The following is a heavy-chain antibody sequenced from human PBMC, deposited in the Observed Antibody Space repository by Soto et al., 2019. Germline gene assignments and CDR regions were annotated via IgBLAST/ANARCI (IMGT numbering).Heavy chain of an antibody. CDR1: EFTFSSYA. CDR3: AKTTVVRLPTGI. Sequence: LTHSCGAAEFTFSSYAMSWVSQAPGKGLEWVSAISGSGGSTYYADSVKGRFTISRDNSKNTLYLQMNSLRAEDTAVYYCAKTTVVRLPTGIWGQGTMVPVSS. D-gene: IGHD1-1*01. V-gene: IGHV3-23*01. CDR2: ISGSGGST. J-gene: IGHJ3*02.